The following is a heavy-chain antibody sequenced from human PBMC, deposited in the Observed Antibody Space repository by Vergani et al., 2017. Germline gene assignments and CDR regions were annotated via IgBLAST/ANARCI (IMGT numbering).Heavy chain of an antibody. V-gene: IGHV3-72*01. CDR1: GFTFSDHY. D-gene: IGHD6-19*01. CDR3: ARRWYSSGWHVSDY. Sequence: EVQLVESGGGLVQPGGSLRLSCAASGFTFSDHYMDWVRQAPGKGLEWVGRTRNKANSYTTEYAASVKGRFTISRDDSKNSLYLQMNSLKTEDTAVYYCARRWYSSGWHVSDYWGQGTLVTVSS. J-gene: IGHJ4*02. CDR2: TRNKANSYTT.